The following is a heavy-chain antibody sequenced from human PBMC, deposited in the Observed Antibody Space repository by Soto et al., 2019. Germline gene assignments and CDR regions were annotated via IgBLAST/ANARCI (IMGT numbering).Heavy chain of an antibody. D-gene: IGHD6-13*01. CDR3: ARDLIGSWPDY. V-gene: IGHV4-31*03. CDR2: IYYSGST. Sequence: QVQLQESGPGLVKPSQTLSLTCTVSGGSISSGGYYWSWIRQHPVKGLEWIGYIYYSGSTYYNPSLKSRVTVSVDTSKNQFSLKLSSVTAEDTAVYYCARDLIGSWPDYWGQGTLVTVSS. J-gene: IGHJ4*02. CDR1: GGSISSGGYY.